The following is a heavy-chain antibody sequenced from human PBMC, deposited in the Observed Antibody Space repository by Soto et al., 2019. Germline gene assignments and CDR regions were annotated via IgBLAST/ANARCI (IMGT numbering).Heavy chain of an antibody. CDR1: GGTFNNYP. D-gene: IGHD5-12*01. Sequence: SVKVSCKASGGTFNNYPITWVRQAPGQGLEWMGGSIPIFGTANYAQKFQGRVTISVDESTSTAYMELSSLRSEDTAVYYCARGRGYSGDDHYYYFDMDVWGQGTTVTVS. V-gene: IGHV1-69*13. CDR2: SIPIFGTA. CDR3: ARGRGYSGDDHYYYFDMDV. J-gene: IGHJ6*02.